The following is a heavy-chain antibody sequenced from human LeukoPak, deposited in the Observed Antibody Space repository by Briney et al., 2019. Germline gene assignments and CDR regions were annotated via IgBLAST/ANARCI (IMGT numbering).Heavy chain of an antibody. V-gene: IGHV7-4-1*02. CDR2: INTNTGNP. CDR1: GYTFTSYA. Sequence: ASVNVSCKASGYTFTSYAMNWVRQAPGQGLEWMGWINTNTGNPTYAQGFTGRFVFSLDTSVSTAYLQISSLKAEDTAVYYCARERWFGEDYYYYGMDVWGQGTTVTVSS. CDR3: ARERWFGEDYYYYGMDV. J-gene: IGHJ6*02. D-gene: IGHD3-10*01.